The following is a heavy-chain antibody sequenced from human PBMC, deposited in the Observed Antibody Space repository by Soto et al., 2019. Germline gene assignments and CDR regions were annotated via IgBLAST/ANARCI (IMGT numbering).Heavy chain of an antibody. CDR3: ARAFTYYYDSSGYHPIGY. Sequence: XGSLKLSCAASGFTFSSYWMSWVRQAPGKGLDWVANIKQDGSEKYYVDSVKGRFTISRDNAKNSLYLQMNSLRAEDTAVYYCARAFTYYYDSSGYHPIGYWGQGPQVTVSS. D-gene: IGHD3-22*01. V-gene: IGHV3-7*01. CDR1: GFTFSSYW. J-gene: IGHJ4*02. CDR2: IKQDGSEK.